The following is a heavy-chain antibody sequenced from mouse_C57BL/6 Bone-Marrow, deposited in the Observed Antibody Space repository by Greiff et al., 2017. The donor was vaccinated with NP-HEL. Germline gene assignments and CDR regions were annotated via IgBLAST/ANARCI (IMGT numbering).Heavy chain of an antibody. V-gene: IGHV1-75*01. CDR1: GYTFTDYY. Sequence: VKLVESGPELVKPGASVKISCKASGYTFTDYYINWVKQRPGQGLEWIGWIFPGSGSTYYNEKFKGKATLTVDKSSSTAYMLLSSLTSEDSAVYFCAREMGLPAWFAYWGQGTLVTVSA. CDR2: IFPGSGST. CDR3: AREMGLPAWFAY. D-gene: IGHD2-2*01. J-gene: IGHJ3*01.